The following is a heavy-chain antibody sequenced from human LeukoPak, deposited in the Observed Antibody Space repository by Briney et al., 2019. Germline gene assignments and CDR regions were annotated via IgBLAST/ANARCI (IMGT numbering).Heavy chain of an antibody. V-gene: IGHV3-74*01. CDR1: GFTFSRYW. J-gene: IGHJ4*02. D-gene: IGHD3-22*01. Sequence: GGSLRLSCVASGFTFSRYWMHWVRQAPGKGLVWVSRINSDGRSTNYADSVKGRFSISRDNAENTLYLQMNSLRAEDTAVYYCAREGITMIVVVITPSGIDYWGQGTLVTVSS. CDR3: AREGITMIVVVITPSGIDY. CDR2: INSDGRST.